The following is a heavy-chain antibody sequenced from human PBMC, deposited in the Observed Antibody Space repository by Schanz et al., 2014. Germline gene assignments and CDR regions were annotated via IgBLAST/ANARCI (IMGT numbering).Heavy chain of an antibody. Sequence: QVQLVQSGAEVKKPGASVRVSCKASGYTFTSYGITWVRQAPGQGLEWMGIINPSGGSTSYAQKFQGRVTMTTDTSTSTAYMELRSLISDDTAVYYCVRDAGWAFGDYHGMDGWGQGTSVTVSS. CDR1: GYTFTSYG. CDR3: VRDAGWAFGDYHGMDG. J-gene: IGHJ6*02. D-gene: IGHD3-10*01. V-gene: IGHV1-46*01. CDR2: INPSGGST.